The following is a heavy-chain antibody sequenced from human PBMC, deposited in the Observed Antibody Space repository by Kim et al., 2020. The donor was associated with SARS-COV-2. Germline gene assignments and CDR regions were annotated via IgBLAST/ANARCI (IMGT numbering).Heavy chain of an antibody. V-gene: IGHV3-7*03. Sequence: DSVKCRFTTSRDNAKNSLYLQMNSLRAEDTAVYYCASYSSSWNYYGMDVWGQGTTVTVSS. J-gene: IGHJ6*02. D-gene: IGHD6-13*01. CDR3: ASYSSSWNYYGMDV.